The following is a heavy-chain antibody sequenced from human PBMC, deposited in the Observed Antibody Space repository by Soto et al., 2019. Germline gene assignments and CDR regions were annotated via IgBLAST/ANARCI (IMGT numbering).Heavy chain of an antibody. CDR1: GFSLSTSGVG. CDR3: AHSAAMDQYWYFDL. V-gene: IGHV2-5*02. CDR2: IYWDDDK. J-gene: IGHJ2*01. Sequence: QITLKESGPTLVKPTQTLTLTCTFSGFSLSTSGVGVGWIRQPPGKALEWLALIYWDDDKRYSPSLKSRLTIXKXTXXNQVVLTMTNMDPVDTATYYCAHSAAMDQYWYFDLWGRGTLVTVSS. D-gene: IGHD5-18*01.